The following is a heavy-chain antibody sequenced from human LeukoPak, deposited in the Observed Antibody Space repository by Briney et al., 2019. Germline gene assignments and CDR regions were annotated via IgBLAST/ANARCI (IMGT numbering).Heavy chain of an antibody. D-gene: IGHD6-19*01. CDR2: IKKDGSEE. J-gene: IGHJ4*02. CDR1: GFTFSSYW. V-gene: IGHV3-7*04. Sequence: GGSLRLSCAASGFTFSSYWMNWVRQAPGKGLEWVANIKKDGSEENYVDSVKGRFTISRDNAENTLYLQMNSLRAEDTAVYYCAGGSGWLIDYWGQGTLVTVSS. CDR3: AGGSGWLIDY.